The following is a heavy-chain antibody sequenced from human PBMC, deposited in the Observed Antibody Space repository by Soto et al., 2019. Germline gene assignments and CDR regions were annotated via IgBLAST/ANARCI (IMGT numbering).Heavy chain of an antibody. CDR1: GDSITSRGSS. D-gene: IGHD3-3*01. Sequence: TLSLTCAVSGDSITSRGSSWAWTRQPPGKGLEWLGYIYHSGSTLYNPSLRSRVTISVDRSKNQFSLKVNSVTAADTAMYHCARAGAKRISEWPNWFDPWGQGTLVTVSS. V-gene: IGHV4-30-2*01. CDR3: ARAGAKRISEWPNWFDP. CDR2: IYHSGST. J-gene: IGHJ5*02.